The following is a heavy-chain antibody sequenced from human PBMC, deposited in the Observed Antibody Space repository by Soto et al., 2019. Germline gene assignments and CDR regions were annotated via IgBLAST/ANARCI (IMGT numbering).Heavy chain of an antibody. CDR2: ISAYNGNT. V-gene: IGHV1-18*04. Sequence: GASVKVSCKASGYTFTSYGISWVRQAPGQGLEWMGWISAYNGNTNYAQKLQGRVTMTTDTSTSTAYMELRSLRSDDTAVYYCATYPGYCSSTSCYTIANYYYGMDVWGQGTTVTSP. D-gene: IGHD2-2*02. J-gene: IGHJ6*02. CDR1: GYTFTSYG. CDR3: ATYPGYCSSTSCYTIANYYYGMDV.